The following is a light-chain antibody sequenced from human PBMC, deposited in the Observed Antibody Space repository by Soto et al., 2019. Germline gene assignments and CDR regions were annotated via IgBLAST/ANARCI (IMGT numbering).Light chain of an antibody. V-gene: IGLV2-8*01. CDR2: GVT. CDR1: SSDVGAYTY. CDR3: SSYAGSNNYV. J-gene: IGLJ1*01. Sequence: QSALTQPPSASGSPGQSVTISCTGTSSDVGAYTYVSWYQQHLGKAPKLMIYGVTERPSGVPDRFSGSKSGNTASLTVSGLQTEDEAYYYCSSYAGSNNYVFGTGTKVTVL.